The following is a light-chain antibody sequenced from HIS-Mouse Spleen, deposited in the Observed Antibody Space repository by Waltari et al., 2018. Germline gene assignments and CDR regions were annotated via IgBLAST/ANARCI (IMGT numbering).Light chain of an antibody. CDR3: QVWDSSTEISV. V-gene: IGLV3-9*01. J-gene: IGLJ1*01. Sequence: SYELTQPLSVSVALGQTARITCWGHTIGSQNVHWYQQKPGQAPVLVIHRDSNRPSGIPERFSGSNSGNTATLTISRAQAGDEADYYCQVWDSSTEISVFGTGTKVTVL. CDR2: RDS. CDR1: TIGSQN.